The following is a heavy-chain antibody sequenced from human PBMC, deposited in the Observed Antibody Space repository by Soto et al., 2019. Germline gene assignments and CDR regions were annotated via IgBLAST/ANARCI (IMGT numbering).Heavy chain of an antibody. Sequence: QVQLVQSGAEVKKPGSSVKVSCKASGGTFSSYAISWVRQAPGQGLEWMGGIIPIFGTANYAQKFQGKVTITADESTSTAYMELSSLRSEDTAVYYCETGYCISTSCYLYYYYYGMDVWGQGTTVTVSS. CDR3: ETGYCISTSCYLYYYYYGMDV. D-gene: IGHD2-2*03. J-gene: IGHJ6*02. CDR2: IIPIFGTA. CDR1: GGTFSSYA. V-gene: IGHV1-69*12.